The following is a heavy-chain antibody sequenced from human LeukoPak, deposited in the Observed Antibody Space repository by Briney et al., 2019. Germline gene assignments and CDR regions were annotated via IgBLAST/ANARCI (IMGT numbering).Heavy chain of an antibody. CDR3: ARDPYRDNWFDP. CDR2: IYTSGST. J-gene: IGHJ5*02. Sequence: SETLSLTCTVSGDSISTYYWSWIRQPAGKGLEWIGRIYTSGSTNYNPSLKSRVTISVDTSKNQFSLKLSSVTAADTAVYYCARDPYRDNWFDPWGQGTLVTVSS. V-gene: IGHV4-4*07. D-gene: IGHD2-2*01. CDR1: GDSISTYY.